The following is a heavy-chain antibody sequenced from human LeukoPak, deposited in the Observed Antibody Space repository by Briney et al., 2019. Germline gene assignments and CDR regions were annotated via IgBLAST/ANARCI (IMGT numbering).Heavy chain of an antibody. V-gene: IGHV3-30*02. J-gene: IGHJ3*02. CDR1: GFTFSSYG. CDR2: IWYGGSNK. D-gene: IGHD3-3*01. CDR3: AKGLEYYDFWSGYSFDAFDI. Sequence: GGSLRLSCAASGFTFSSYGMHWVRQAPGKGLEWVAVIWYGGSNKYYADSAKGRFTISRDNSKNTLYLQMNSLRTEDTAVYYCAKGLEYYDFWSGYSFDAFDIWGQGTMVTVSS.